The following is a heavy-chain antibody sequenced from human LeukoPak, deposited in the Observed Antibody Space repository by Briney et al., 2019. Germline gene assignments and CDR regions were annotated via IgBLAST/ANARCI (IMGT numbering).Heavy chain of an antibody. V-gene: IGHV4-59*08. D-gene: IGHD2-8*02. J-gene: IGHJ4*02. CDR1: GGSLSPFY. CDR2: IYYSGST. Sequence: SETLSLTCTVSGGSLSPFYWSWIRQSPDKGLGWIGNIYYSGSTNYNPSFKSRVTISLDTSKKQYSLHLSSVTAADTAIYYCARHFSGFDHWGQGAQVTVSS. CDR3: ARHFSGFDH.